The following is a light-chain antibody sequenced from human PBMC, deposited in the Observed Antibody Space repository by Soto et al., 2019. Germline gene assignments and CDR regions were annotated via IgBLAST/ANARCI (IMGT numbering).Light chain of an antibody. CDR3: QQYGSPPPFVT. CDR1: QSVSSSY. CDR2: GAS. J-gene: IGKJ2*01. Sequence: EIVLTQSPGTLSLSPGERATLSCRASQSVSSSYLAWYQQKPGQAPRLLIYGASSRATGIPDRFSGSGSGTDFTLTISRLEPEAFAVYYCQQYGSPPPFVTFGQGTKLEIK. V-gene: IGKV3-20*01.